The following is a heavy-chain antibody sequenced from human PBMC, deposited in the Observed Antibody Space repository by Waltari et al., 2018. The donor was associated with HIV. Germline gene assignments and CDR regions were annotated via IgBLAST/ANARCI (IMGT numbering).Heavy chain of an antibody. V-gene: IGHV4-61*02. CDR2: SHASGRT. CDR1: GGSISGGGYY. CDR3: ARGPTAMVTFDS. D-gene: IGHD5-18*01. J-gene: IGHJ4*02. Sequence: QVHLQESGPGLVKPSQTLSLTCTVSGGSISGGGYYWSWVRQPAGKGLEWIGRSHASGRTNYNPSLRSRVTISVDASKNQFSLKLTSVTAADTAVYFCARGPTAMVTFDSWGQGTLVTVSS.